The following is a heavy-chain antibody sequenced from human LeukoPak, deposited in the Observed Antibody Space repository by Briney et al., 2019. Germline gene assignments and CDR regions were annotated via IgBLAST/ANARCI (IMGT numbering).Heavy chain of an antibody. CDR2: INAGNGNT. J-gene: IGHJ4*02. CDR3: ARGEGEIYYFDY. D-gene: IGHD3-10*01. V-gene: IGHV1-3*01. Sequence: GASVKVSCKASGYTFTDYGIQWVRQAPGQGLEWMGWINAGNGNTKYLQKFQGRVTITRDTSASTAYMELSSLRSEDTAVYYCARGEGEIYYFDYWGQGTLVTVSS. CDR1: GYTFTDYG.